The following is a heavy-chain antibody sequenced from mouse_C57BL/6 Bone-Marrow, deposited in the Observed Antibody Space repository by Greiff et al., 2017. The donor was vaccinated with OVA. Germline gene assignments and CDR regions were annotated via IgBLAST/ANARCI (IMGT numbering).Heavy chain of an antibody. CDR2: ISYDGSN. Sequence: ESGPGLVKPSQSLSLTCSVTGYSITSGYYWNWIRQFPGNKLEWMGYISYDGSNNYNPSLKNRISITRDTSKNQFFLKLNSVTTEDTATYYCARYWYFDVWGTETTVTVSS. J-gene: IGHJ1*03. V-gene: IGHV3-6*01. CDR1: GYSITSGYY. CDR3: ARYWYFDV.